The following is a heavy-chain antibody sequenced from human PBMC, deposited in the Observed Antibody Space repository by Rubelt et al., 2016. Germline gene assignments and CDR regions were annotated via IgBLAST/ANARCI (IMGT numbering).Heavy chain of an antibody. CDR2: ISAYNGNT. Sequence: QVQLVQSGAEVKKPGASVKVSCKASGYTFTSYGLSWVRQAPGQGLEWMGWISAYNGNTNSAQKLQGRVTMTTDTATSTGYMELRSLRSDDTAVYYCARVMITFGGVIEVGWFDPWGQGTLVTVSS. CDR1: GYTFTSYG. D-gene: IGHD3-16*02. J-gene: IGHJ5*02. CDR3: ARVMITFGGVIEVGWFDP. V-gene: IGHV1-18*01.